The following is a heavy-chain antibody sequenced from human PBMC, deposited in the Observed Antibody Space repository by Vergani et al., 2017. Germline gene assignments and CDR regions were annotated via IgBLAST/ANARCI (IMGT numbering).Heavy chain of an antibody. CDR1: GYTFTSYA. D-gene: IGHD2-21*01. Sequence: QVQLVQSGAEVKKPGASVKVSCKASGYTFTSYAMHWVRQAPGQRLEWMGWINAGNGNTKYSQKFQGRVTMTRDTSISTAYMELSRLRSDDTAVYYCARVVVVVWGDAFDIWGQGTMVTVSS. V-gene: IGHV1-3*01. J-gene: IGHJ3*02. CDR2: INAGNGNT. CDR3: ARVVVVVWGDAFDI.